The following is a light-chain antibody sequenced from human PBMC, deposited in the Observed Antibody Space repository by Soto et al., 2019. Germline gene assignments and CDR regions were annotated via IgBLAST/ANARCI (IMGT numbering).Light chain of an antibody. CDR3: QQYGSSPRT. V-gene: IGKV3-20*01. CDR2: GAS. Sequence: EIVLTQSPGTLSLSPGERATLSCRASQSVSSSYLAWYQQKLGQAPRLLIYGASSRATGIPDRFSGRGSGTDFTLIISRLEPEDFAVYYCQQYGSSPRTFGQGTKVEIK. CDR1: QSVSSSY. J-gene: IGKJ1*01.